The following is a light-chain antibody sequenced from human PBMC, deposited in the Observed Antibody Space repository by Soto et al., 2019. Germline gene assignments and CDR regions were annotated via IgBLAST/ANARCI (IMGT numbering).Light chain of an antibody. J-gene: IGLJ2*01. CDR1: NIGSKS. V-gene: IGLV3-21*04. CDR2: YDS. CDR3: QVWDSSSDHVV. Sequence: SYELTQPPSVSVAPGKTARITCGGNNIGSKSVHWYQQKPGQAPVLVIYYDSDRPSGIPERFSGSNSVNTATLTISRVEAADEADYYCQVWDSSSDHVVFGGGTKVTVL.